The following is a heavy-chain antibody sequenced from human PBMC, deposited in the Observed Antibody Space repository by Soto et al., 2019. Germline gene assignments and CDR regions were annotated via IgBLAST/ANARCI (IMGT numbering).Heavy chain of an antibody. J-gene: IGHJ5*01. V-gene: IGHV3-7*01. CDR2: IKQDGSEK. CDR3: ATYCCSGLPEENRFDF. CDR1: GFTFSSYW. D-gene: IGHD3-10*02. Sequence: GGSLRLSCAASGFTFSSYWMSWVRQAPGKGLEWVAHIKQDGSEKYYVDSVKGRFTISRDNAKNSLSLQMNSLRAEDTAVYYCATYCCSGLPEENRFDFWGQGTLVTVSS.